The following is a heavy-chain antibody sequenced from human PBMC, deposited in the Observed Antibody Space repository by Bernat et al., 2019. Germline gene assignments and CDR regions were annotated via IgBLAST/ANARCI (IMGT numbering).Heavy chain of an antibody. CDR3: TRCDGYNYWVAYDI. CDR2: ISYDGSNK. D-gene: IGHD5-24*01. CDR1: GFTFSSYG. J-gene: IGHJ3*02. Sequence: QVQLVESGGGVVQPGRSLRLSCAASGFTFSSYGMHWVRQAPGKGLEWVAVISYDGSNKYYADSVKGRFTISRDNSKNTLYLQMNNLRAEDTDVYYCTRCDGYNYWVAYDIWGQGTMVTVSS. V-gene: IGHV3-30*03.